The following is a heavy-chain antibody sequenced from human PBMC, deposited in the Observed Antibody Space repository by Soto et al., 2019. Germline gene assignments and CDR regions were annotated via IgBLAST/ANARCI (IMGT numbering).Heavy chain of an antibody. CDR1: GGSISSGDYY. CDR2: ISYSGIT. CDR3: ARGQVVGGTRRSWFDP. J-gene: IGHJ5*02. Sequence: SETLSLTCTVSGGSISSGDYYWSWSRQPPGKGLEWIGYISYSGITYYNPSLKRRVTISVDTSKNQFSLKLSCVTAADTAVYYCARGQVVGGTRRSWFDPWGQGTLVTVSS. V-gene: IGHV4-30-4*01. D-gene: IGHD2-15*01.